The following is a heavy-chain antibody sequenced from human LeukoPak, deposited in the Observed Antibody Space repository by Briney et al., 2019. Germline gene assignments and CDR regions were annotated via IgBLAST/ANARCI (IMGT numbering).Heavy chain of an antibody. Sequence: ASVKVSCKASGGTFSSYAISWVRQAPGQGLEWMGGIIPIFGTANYAQKFQGRVTITADESTSTAYMELSSLRSEDTAVYYCARDSHYYDSSGYYDHVIDYWGQGTLVTVSS. V-gene: IGHV1-69*13. CDR2: IIPIFGTA. D-gene: IGHD3-22*01. J-gene: IGHJ4*02. CDR1: GGTFSSYA. CDR3: ARDSHYYDSSGYYDHVIDY.